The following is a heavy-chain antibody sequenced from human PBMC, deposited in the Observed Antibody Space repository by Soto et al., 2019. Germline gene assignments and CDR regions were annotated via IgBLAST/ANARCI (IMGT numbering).Heavy chain of an antibody. CDR3: ARQIYDSDTGPNFQYYFDS. CDR2: IDPSDSQT. CDR1: GYSFAVYW. D-gene: IGHD3-22*01. Sequence: GESLKISWKGSGYSFAVYWITWVRQKPGRGLEWMGRIDPSDSQTYYSPSFRGHVTISVTKSITTVFLQWSSLRASDTAMYYCARQIYDSDTGPNFQYYFDSWGQGTPVTVSS. J-gene: IGHJ4*02. V-gene: IGHV5-10-1*01.